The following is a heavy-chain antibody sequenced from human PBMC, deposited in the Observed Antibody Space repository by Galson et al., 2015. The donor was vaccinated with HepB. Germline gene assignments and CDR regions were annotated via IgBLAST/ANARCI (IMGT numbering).Heavy chain of an antibody. V-gene: IGHV3-11*01. CDR3: AKSQLGNFWYFDL. Sequence: SLRLSCAASGFTFSDYYMSWVRQAPGKGLEWVSYISSGGNIRYYADSVKGRFTISRDNAKNSLSLQMNSLRAEDTAVYYCAKSQLGNFWYFDLWGRGTLVTVSS. CDR1: GFTFSDYY. D-gene: IGHD7-27*01. CDR2: ISSGGNIR. J-gene: IGHJ2*01.